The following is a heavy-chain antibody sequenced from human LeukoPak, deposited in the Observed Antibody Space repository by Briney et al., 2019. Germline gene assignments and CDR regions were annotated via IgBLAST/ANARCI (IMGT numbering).Heavy chain of an antibody. CDR1: GFTFRDYY. V-gene: IGHV3-11*01. J-gene: IGHJ4*02. D-gene: IGHD5-18*01. Sequence: GGSLRLSCAASGFTFRDYYMSWIRQAPGKGLEWVSYISTRGDTIYYADSVKGRFTISRDNAKDSLYLRMNSLRAEDTAVYYCARKTWTQVWHEDYWGQGTLVTVSS. CDR3: ARKTWTQVWHEDY. CDR2: ISTRGDTI.